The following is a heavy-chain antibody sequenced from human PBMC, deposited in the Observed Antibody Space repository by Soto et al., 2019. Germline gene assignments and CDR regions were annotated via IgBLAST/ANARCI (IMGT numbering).Heavy chain of an antibody. CDR1: GGTFSSYA. Sequence: SVKVSCQASGGTFSSYAISWVRQAPGQGLEWMGGIIPIVGTANYAQKFQGRVTITADESTSTAYMELSSLRSEDTAVYYCAREGVVPAAIREGYYYYYGMDVWGQGTTVTVSS. D-gene: IGHD2-2*02. J-gene: IGHJ6*02. CDR2: IIPIVGTA. V-gene: IGHV1-69*13. CDR3: AREGVVPAAIREGYYYYYGMDV.